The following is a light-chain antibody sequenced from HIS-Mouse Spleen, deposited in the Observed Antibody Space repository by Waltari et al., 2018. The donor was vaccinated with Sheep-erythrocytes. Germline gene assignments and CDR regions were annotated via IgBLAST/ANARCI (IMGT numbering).Light chain of an antibody. CDR1: SSYVGGSHY. CDR2: ELS. Sequence: QSALTQPRSVSGSPGQSVTISCTGTSSYVGGSHYLPWYQQHPGKAPKPLIYELSKRPSGVPDSFSDSKSSNTASLTISGLQAEDEADYYCCSYAGSYNHVFATGTKVTVL. CDR3: CSYAGSYNHV. J-gene: IGLJ1*01. V-gene: IGLV2-11*01.